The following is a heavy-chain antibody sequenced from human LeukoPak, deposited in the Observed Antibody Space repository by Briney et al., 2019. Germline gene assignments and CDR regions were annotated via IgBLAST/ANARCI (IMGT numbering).Heavy chain of an antibody. V-gene: IGHV3-30*15. CDR2: ISYGGSNK. CDR1: GFTFSSYA. J-gene: IGHJ4*02. Sequence: GGSLRLACAASGFTFSSYAMHWVRQAPGKGLEWVAVISYGGSNKYYADSVKGRFTISRDNSKNTLYLQMSILRAEDTAVYYCAKDLMVRGVILDHLDYWGQGTLVIVSS. CDR3: AKDLMVRGVILDHLDY. D-gene: IGHD3-10*01.